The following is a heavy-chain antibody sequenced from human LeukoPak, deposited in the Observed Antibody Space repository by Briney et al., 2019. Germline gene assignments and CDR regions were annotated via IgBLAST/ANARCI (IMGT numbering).Heavy chain of an antibody. J-gene: IGHJ6*03. D-gene: IGHD2-2*01. Sequence: SVKVSRKASGGTFSSYAISWVRQAPGQGLEWMGGIIPIFGTANYAQKFQGRVTISTDESTSTAYMELSSLRSEDTAVYYCARGTIVVVPAASVYYYYYMDVWGKGTTVTVSS. V-gene: IGHV1-69*05. CDR3: ARGTIVVVPAASVYYYYYMDV. CDR2: IIPIFGTA. CDR1: GGTFSSYA.